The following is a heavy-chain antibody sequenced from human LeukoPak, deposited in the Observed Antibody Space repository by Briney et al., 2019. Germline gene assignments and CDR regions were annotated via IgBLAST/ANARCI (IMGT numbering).Heavy chain of an antibody. J-gene: IGHJ5*02. CDR1: GGSISNSNYY. V-gene: IGHV4-39*07. CDR3: ARNTGPTDWFDP. Sequence: TSSETLSLTCTVSGGSISNSNYYWGWIRQPPGKGLEWIGSIYYSGSTYYNPSLKSRVTISVDTSKNQFSLKLSSVTAADTAVYYCARNTGPTDWFDPWGQGTLVTVSS. D-gene: IGHD5-18*01. CDR2: IYYSGST.